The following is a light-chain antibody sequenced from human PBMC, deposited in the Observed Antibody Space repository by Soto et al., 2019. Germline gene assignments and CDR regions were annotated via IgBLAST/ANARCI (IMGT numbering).Light chain of an antibody. CDR2: DVS. J-gene: IGKJ4*01. CDR1: QSVSSN. CDR3: QQYNKRPLT. V-gene: IGKV3-15*01. Sequence: EIIMTQSPATLSVSPGERATLSCRASQSVSSNLAWYQQKPGQAPRLLIYDVSTRATGISARFSGSGSGTEFTLTISSLQSEDLAVYSCQQYNKRPLTFGGGTKVQIK.